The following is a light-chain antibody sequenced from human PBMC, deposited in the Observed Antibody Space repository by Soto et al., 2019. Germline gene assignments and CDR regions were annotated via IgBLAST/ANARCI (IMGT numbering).Light chain of an antibody. CDR2: DVS. CDR3: SSYTSSSTLGI. V-gene: IGLV2-14*01. J-gene: IGLJ2*01. CDR1: SSDVGGYNY. Sequence: QSALTQPASVSGSPGQSITISCTGTSSDVGGYNYVSWYQQHPGKAPKLMIYDVSNRPSGVSNRFSGSKSGNTASLTISGLHAEDDADYYCSSYTSSSTLGIFVGGPKFTVL.